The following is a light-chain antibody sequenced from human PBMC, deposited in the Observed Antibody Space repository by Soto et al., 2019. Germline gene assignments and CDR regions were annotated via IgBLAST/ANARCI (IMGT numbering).Light chain of an antibody. Sequence: DIQMTQSPSTLSASVGDRVTITCRASQSISSWLAWYQQKPGKAPKLLIYDASSLESGVPSRFSGSRSGTEFTLTISGLQHDDFAPYYCQQYNSYSYTFGQGTKLEIK. V-gene: IGKV1-5*01. CDR1: QSISSW. CDR3: QQYNSYSYT. J-gene: IGKJ2*01. CDR2: DAS.